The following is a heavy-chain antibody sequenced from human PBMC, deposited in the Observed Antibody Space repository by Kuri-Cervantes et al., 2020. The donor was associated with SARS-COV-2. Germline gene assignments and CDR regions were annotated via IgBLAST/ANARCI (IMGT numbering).Heavy chain of an antibody. CDR1: GFTFSRYA. Sequence: GESLKISCAASGFTFSRYAMHWVRQAPGRGLEWVAVISYDGSNKDYTASGKGRFTISRDNSQNTLYLQMKSLRTEDTALYYCVRDRVGVHDSWGQGTLVTVSS. CDR3: VRDRVGVHDS. J-gene: IGHJ4*02. D-gene: IGHD2-21*01. CDR2: ISYDGSNK. V-gene: IGHV3-30-3*01.